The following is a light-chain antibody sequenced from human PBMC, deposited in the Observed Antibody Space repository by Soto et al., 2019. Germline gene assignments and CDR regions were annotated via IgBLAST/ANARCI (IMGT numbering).Light chain of an antibody. CDR3: QQYKDWHPLT. V-gene: IGKV3-15*01. Sequence: ETVMTQSPATLSVSPGERATLSCRASQSVNSRLAWYQQRPGQAPRLVIYDASTRATGIPPRFSGSGSGTDFTLPISSLQSEDFSISFCQQYKDWHPLTFGGGTKVEIK. J-gene: IGKJ4*01. CDR2: DAS. CDR1: QSVNSR.